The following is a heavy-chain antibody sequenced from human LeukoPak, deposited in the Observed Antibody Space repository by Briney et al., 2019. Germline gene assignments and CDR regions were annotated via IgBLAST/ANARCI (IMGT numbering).Heavy chain of an antibody. CDR2: ITSGSSTI. Sequence: GGSLRLSCAASGFTFDSYSMSWVRQAPGKGLEWVSYITSGSSTIYYADSVKGRFTISRDNAKNSLYLQMNSLRAEDTAVYYCALHRVPAAIDYYYYYMDVWGKGTTVTVSS. V-gene: IGHV3-48*01. J-gene: IGHJ6*03. D-gene: IGHD2-2*01. CDR1: GFTFDSYS. CDR3: ALHRVPAAIDYYYYYMDV.